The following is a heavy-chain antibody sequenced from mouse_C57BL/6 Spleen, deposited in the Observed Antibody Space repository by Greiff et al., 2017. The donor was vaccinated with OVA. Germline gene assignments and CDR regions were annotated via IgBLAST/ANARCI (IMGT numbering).Heavy chain of an antibody. J-gene: IGHJ4*01. D-gene: IGHD2-12*01. CDR3: AREGAYDGGRAMDY. V-gene: IGHV1-26*01. Sequence: EVQLQQSGPELVKPGASVKISCKASGYTFTDYYMNWVKQSHGKSLEWIGDINPNNGGTSYNQKFKGKATLTVDKSSSTAYMELRSLTSEDSAVYYCAREGAYDGGRAMDYWGQGTSVTVSS. CDR1: GYTFTDYY. CDR2: INPNNGGT.